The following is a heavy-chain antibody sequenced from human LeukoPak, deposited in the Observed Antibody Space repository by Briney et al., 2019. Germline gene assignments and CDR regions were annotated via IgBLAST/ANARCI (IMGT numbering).Heavy chain of an antibody. CDR3: ANGHCSGGSCYTNFDY. CDR2: ISGSGGST. Sequence: GGSLRRSCAASGFTFSSYAMSWVRQAPGKGLEWVSAISGSGGSTYYADSVKGRFTISRDNSKNTLYLQMNSLRAEDTAVYYCANGHCSGGSCYTNFDYWGQGTLVTVSS. J-gene: IGHJ4*02. D-gene: IGHD2-15*01. V-gene: IGHV3-23*01. CDR1: GFTFSSYA.